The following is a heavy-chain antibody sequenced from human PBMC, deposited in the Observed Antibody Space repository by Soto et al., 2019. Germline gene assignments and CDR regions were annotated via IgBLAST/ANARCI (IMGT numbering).Heavy chain of an antibody. CDR2: IIPIFGTA. J-gene: IGHJ6*02. CDR3: ARGAVRNDYVWGSYPTTPYYGMDV. CDR1: GGTFSSYA. D-gene: IGHD3-16*02. Sequence: ASVKVSCKASGGTFSSYAISWVRQAPGQGLEWMGGIIPIFGTANYAQKFQGRVTITADESTSTAYMELSSLRSEDTAVYYCARGAVRNDYVWGSYPTTPYYGMDVWGQGTTVTVSS. V-gene: IGHV1-69*13.